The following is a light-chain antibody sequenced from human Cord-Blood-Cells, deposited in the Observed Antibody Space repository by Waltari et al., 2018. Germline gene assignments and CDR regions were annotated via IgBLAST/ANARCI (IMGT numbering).Light chain of an antibody. J-gene: IGKJ4*01. V-gene: IGKV3-11*01. CDR3: QQRSNWPLT. CDR2: DAS. Sequence: EMLLTQSPATLSLSPGERATLHSRASESVSSYLGGYQQKPGQAPSLLIYDASNRATGIPARFSGSGSGTDFTLTISSLEPEDFAVYYCQQRSNWPLTFGGGTKVEIK. CDR1: ESVSSY.